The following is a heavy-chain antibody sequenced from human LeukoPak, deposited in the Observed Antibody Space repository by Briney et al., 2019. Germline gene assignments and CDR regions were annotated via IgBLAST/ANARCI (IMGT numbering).Heavy chain of an antibody. CDR2: IKEDGSEK. Sequence: GGSLRLSCAASGFTFSNFWMSWVRQTPGKKPEWVANIKEDGSEKYYDDSVRGRFTISRDNAKNTLYLDMNSLRVEDTAVFYCATDQDHGYFRQWGQGSLVIVSS. CDR3: ATDQDHGYFRQ. V-gene: IGHV3-7*01. CDR1: GFTFSNFW. D-gene: IGHD3-22*01. J-gene: IGHJ1*01.